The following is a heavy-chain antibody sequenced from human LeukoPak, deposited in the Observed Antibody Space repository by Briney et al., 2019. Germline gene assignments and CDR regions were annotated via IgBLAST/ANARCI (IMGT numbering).Heavy chain of an antibody. V-gene: IGHV6-1*01. CDR3: SRLGGFEDY. D-gene: IGHD3-10*01. J-gene: IGHJ4*02. CDR2: TYYRSKWYN. CDR1: GESVSSKSAT. Sequence: SQTLSLTCAISGESVSSKSATWNWIRQSPSRGIDWLGRTYYRSKWYNDYALSVNSRITINPDTSKNQFSLQLNSVTPEDTAVYYCSRLGGFEDYWGQGTLVTVPS.